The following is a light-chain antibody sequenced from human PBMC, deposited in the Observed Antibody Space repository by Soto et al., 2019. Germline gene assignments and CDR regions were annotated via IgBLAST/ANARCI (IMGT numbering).Light chain of an antibody. CDR3: AAWDDTLNGQV. Sequence: QSALTQPPSASGTPGQRVSISCSGSRSNIGRNYVYWYQQLPGTAPKLLIQRNNEGPSGVPDRFSGSKSGTSVSLAISGLRSEDEATYYCAAWDDTLNGQVFGGGTKLTVL. CDR1: RSNIGRNY. J-gene: IGLJ3*02. V-gene: IGLV1-47*01. CDR2: RNN.